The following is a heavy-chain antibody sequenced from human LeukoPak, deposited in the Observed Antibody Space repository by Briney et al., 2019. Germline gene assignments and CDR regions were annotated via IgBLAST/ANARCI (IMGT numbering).Heavy chain of an antibody. Sequence: GGSLRLSCAASGFTFSSYAMSWVRQAPGKGLEWVSAISGSGGSTYYAASVKGRFTISRDNSKNTLYLQMNSLRAEDTAVYYCAKGLVVVPADPNWFDPWGQGTLVTVSS. D-gene: IGHD2-2*01. CDR1: GFTFSSYA. CDR3: AKGLVVVPADPNWFDP. CDR2: ISGSGGST. V-gene: IGHV3-23*01. J-gene: IGHJ5*02.